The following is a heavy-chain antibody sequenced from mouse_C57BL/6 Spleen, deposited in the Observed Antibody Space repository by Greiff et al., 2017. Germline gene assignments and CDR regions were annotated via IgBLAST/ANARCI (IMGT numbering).Heavy chain of an antibody. D-gene: IGHD2-5*01. V-gene: IGHV1-82*01. Sequence: VQVVESGPELVKPGASVKISCKASGYAFSSSWMNWVKQRPGKGLEWIGRIYPGDGDTNYNGKFKGKATLTADKSSSTAYMQLSSLTSEDSAVYFCERYYSNYGGYYAMDYWGQGTSVTVSS. CDR3: ERYYSNYGGYYAMDY. CDR2: IYPGDGDT. CDR1: GYAFSSSW. J-gene: IGHJ4*01.